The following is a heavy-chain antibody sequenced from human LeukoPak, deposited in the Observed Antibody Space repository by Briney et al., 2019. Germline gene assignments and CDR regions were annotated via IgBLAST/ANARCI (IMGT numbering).Heavy chain of an antibody. Sequence: SETLSLTCTVSGGSISGYYWSWIRQPPGKGLEWIGYIYYSGSTNYKPSLKSRVTISVDTSKNQFSLKLSSVTAADTAVYYCARGAWYYYDSSGPKFDYWGQGTLVTVSS. D-gene: IGHD3-22*01. CDR3: ARGAWYYYDSSGPKFDY. CDR2: IYYSGST. V-gene: IGHV4-59*01. J-gene: IGHJ4*02. CDR1: GGSISGYY.